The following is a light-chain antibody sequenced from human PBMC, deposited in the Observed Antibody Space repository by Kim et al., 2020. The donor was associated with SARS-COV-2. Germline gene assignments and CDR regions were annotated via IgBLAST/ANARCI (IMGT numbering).Light chain of an antibody. CDR2: WAF. J-gene: IGKJ1*01. Sequence: DIVMTQSPDSLAVSLGERATINCKSSQSLLSNNKNYLAWYQRKPGRPPTLLTYWAFIRESGVPDRFSGSGSGTNFTLTISSLQAEDVALYYCQQYYTVPWTFGQGTRVEIK. CDR3: QQYYTVPWT. CDR1: QSLLSNNKNY. V-gene: IGKV4-1*01.